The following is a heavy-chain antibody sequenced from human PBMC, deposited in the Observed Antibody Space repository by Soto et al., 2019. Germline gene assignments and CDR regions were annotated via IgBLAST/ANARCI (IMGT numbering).Heavy chain of an antibody. D-gene: IGHD6-19*01. Sequence: PGESLKISCKGSGYSFSDYWIGWVRQMPGKGLEFIGTIYAGDSDTRYSPSFEGQVTMSVDKSISTAYLHWTSLKASDTAMYYCARQHPLDSSAWYNWGQGTLVTVSS. CDR2: IYAGDSDT. V-gene: IGHV5-51*01. CDR1: GYSFSDYW. CDR3: ARQHPLDSSAWYN. J-gene: IGHJ4*02.